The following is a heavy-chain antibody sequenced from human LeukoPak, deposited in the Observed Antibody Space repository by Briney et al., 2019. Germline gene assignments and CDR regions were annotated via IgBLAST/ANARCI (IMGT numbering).Heavy chain of an antibody. CDR3: ARHIAVAGNEVDY. J-gene: IGHJ4*02. CDR2: IYPGDSDT. Sequence: PGESLKISCKASGYIFTSYWIGWVRQMPGKGLEWMGIIYPGDSDTRYSPSFQGQVTISADKSISTAYLQWSSLKASDTAMYYCARHIAVAGNEVDYWGQGTLVTVSS. V-gene: IGHV5-51*01. D-gene: IGHD6-19*01. CDR1: GYIFTSYW.